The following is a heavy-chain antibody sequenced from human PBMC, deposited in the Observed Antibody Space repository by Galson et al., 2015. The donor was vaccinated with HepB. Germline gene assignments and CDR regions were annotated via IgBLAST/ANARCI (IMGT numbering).Heavy chain of an antibody. Sequence: YTFTSYAMHWVRQAPGQRLEWMGWINAGNGNTKYSQKFQGRVTMTTDTSTSTAYMELRSLRSDDTAVYYCARAKTWLDYWGQGTLVTVSS. CDR1: YTFTSYA. J-gene: IGHJ4*02. CDR2: INAGNGNT. CDR3: ARAKTWLDY. V-gene: IGHV1-3*01.